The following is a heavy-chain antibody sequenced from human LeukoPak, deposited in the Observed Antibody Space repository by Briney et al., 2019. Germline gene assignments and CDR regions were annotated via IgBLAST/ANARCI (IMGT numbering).Heavy chain of an antibody. Sequence: PSQTLSLTCTVSWGSISSGDYYGSWLRPPPGKGLEWIGYIYYSGSTYYNPSLKSRVTISVDTSKNQFSLKLSSVTAADTAVYYCARDLTLHYGMDVWGKGTTVTVSS. CDR1: WGSISSGDYY. CDR3: ARDLTLHYGMDV. CDR2: IYYSGST. D-gene: IGHD3-9*01. J-gene: IGHJ6*04. V-gene: IGHV4-30-4*01.